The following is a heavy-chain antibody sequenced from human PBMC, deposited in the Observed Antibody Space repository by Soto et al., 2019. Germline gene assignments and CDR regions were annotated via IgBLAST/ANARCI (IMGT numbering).Heavy chain of an antibody. CDR3: ARSSIEPRVFMYPFDS. J-gene: IGHJ4*02. D-gene: IGHD6-6*01. CDR2: IYYDGNT. V-gene: IGHV4-39*01. CDR1: GYPITSSSHY. Sequence: SDTLSLTFNLSGYPITSSSHYWRWNPQPPGKGLECIANIYYDGNTYYNQSLKSRVAISLDTSKIQFSLRLNSVTAADTAVYYCARSSIEPRVFMYPFDSWGQGTLVTVS.